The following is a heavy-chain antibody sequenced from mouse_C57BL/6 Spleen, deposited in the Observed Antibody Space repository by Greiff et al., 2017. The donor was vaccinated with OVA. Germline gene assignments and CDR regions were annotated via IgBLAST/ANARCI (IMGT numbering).Heavy chain of an antibody. CDR2: IDPSDSYT. CDR3: ARKLIYYDYWFDY. Sequence: QVQLQQPGAELVMPGASVKLSCKASGYTFTSYWMHWVKQRPGQGLEWIGEIDPSDSYTNYNQKFKGKSTLTVDKSSSTAYMQLSSLTSEDSAVYYCARKLIYYDYWFDYWGQGTTLTVSS. D-gene: IGHD2-4*01. CDR1: GYTFTSYW. V-gene: IGHV1-69*01. J-gene: IGHJ2*01.